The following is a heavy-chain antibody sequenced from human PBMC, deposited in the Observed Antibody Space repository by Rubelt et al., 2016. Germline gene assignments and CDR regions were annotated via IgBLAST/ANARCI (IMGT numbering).Heavy chain of an antibody. V-gene: IGHV4-34*01. Sequence: QVQLQQWGAGLLKPSETLSLTCAVYGGSFSGYYWSWIRQPPGKGLEWIGEINHSGSTNYNPSLKSRFTISLVPSKNQFSLKLSSVTAADTAVYYCARGGKASSSWYHSRYFDLWGRGTLVTVSS. D-gene: IGHD6-13*01. CDR3: ARGGKASSSWYHSRYFDL. CDR2: INHSGST. J-gene: IGHJ2*01. CDR1: GGSFSGYY.